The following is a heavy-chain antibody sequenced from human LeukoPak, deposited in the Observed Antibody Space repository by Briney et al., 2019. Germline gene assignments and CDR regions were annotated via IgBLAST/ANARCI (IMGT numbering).Heavy chain of an antibody. CDR2: ISSSSSYI. D-gene: IGHD3-10*01. CDR3: ARDRSPELLPYY. J-gene: IGHJ4*02. CDR1: GFTFSSYS. Sequence: PGGSLRLSCAASGFTFSSYSMNCVRQAPGKGLEWVSSISSSSSYIYYADSVNGRFTISRDNAKNSLYLQMNSLRAEDTAVYYCARDRSPELLPYYWGQGTLVTVSS. V-gene: IGHV3-21*01.